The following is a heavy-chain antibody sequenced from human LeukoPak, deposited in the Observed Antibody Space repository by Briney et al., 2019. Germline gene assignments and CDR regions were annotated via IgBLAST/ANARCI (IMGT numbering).Heavy chain of an antibody. CDR1: GLTFSDDW. Sequence: GGSLRLSCAAYGLTFSDDWMHWVRQAPGKGLVWVSRIDSGGSNTAYADSVKGRFTVSRDNGKKMVFLEMNSLRDEDTAVYYCVREGGDYWGQGTLVAVSS. J-gene: IGHJ4*02. D-gene: IGHD6-25*01. CDR2: IDSGGSNT. CDR3: VREGGDY. V-gene: IGHV3-74*01.